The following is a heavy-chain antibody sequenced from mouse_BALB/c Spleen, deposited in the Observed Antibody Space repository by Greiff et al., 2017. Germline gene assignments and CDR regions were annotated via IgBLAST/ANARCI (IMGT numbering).Heavy chain of an antibody. CDR1: GFSLTSYG. Sequence: QVQLKESGPGLVAPSQSLSITCTVSGFSLTSYGVHWVRQPPGKGLEWLGVIWAGGSTNYNSALMSRLSISKDNSKSQVFLKMNSLQTDDTAMYYCARALYYGYDWFAYWGQGTLVTVSA. CDR2: IWAGGST. D-gene: IGHD2-2*01. V-gene: IGHV2-9*02. J-gene: IGHJ3*01. CDR3: ARALYYGYDWFAY.